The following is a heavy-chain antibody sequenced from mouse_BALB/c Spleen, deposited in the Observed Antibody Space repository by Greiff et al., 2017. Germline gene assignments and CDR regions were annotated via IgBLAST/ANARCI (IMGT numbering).Heavy chain of an antibody. CDR2: IYPGNSDT. D-gene: IGHD2-3*01. Sequence: EVQLQQSGTVLARPGASVKMSCKASGYTFTSYWMHWVKQRPGQGLEWIGAIYPGNSDTSYNQKFKGKAKLTAVTSTSTAYMELSSLTNEDSAVYYCTRGLLTLYFDYWGQGTTVTVSS. V-gene: IGHV1-5*01. CDR3: TRGLLTLYFDY. CDR1: GYTFTSYW. J-gene: IGHJ2*01.